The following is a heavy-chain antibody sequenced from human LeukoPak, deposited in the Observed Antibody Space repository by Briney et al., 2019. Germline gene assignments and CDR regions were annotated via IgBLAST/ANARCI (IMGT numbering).Heavy chain of an antibody. D-gene: IGHD2-15*01. Sequence: ASVKVSCKASGYTFTSYGISWVRQAPGQGLEWMGWISPYNGNTNYAQKLQGRVTMTTDTSTSTAYMELRSLRSDDTAVYYCARGGWYLAALYYYYYGMDVWGQGTTVTVSS. CDR2: ISPYNGNT. V-gene: IGHV1-18*01. CDR1: GYTFTSYG. CDR3: ARGGWYLAALYYYYYGMDV. J-gene: IGHJ6*02.